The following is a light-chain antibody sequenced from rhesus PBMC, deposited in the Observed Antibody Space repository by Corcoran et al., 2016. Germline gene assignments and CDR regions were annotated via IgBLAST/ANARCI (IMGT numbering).Light chain of an antibody. CDR2: KAS. Sequence: DIQMTQSPSSLSAFVGDTVTITCRASLDISSNLAWYQQKPGKAPKHLIYKASPLQSGVPSRFRGSGSGTDFTLTIRSLQPEDFAAYYCQQHNSYPYSFGQGTEVEIK. V-gene: IGKV1-25*01. CDR3: QQHNSYPYS. J-gene: IGKJ2*01. CDR1: LDISSN.